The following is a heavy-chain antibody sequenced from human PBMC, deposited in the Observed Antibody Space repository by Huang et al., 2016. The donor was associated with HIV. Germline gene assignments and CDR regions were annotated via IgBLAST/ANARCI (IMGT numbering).Heavy chain of an antibody. CDR1: GGSFTVNY. J-gene: IGHJ6*02. V-gene: IGHV4-34*02. Sequence: QMQLQQRGAGLLKPSETLSLTCGVSGGSFTVNYLPWIRQAPGQGLEWIGEVNDSGATHYNPSLNGRVTRSLDKSNRELSLSLRSVTAADTAVYYCARQWTILEWLLGLDVWGQGTTVIVSS. CDR3: ARQWTILEWLLGLDV. CDR2: VNDSGAT. D-gene: IGHD3-3*01.